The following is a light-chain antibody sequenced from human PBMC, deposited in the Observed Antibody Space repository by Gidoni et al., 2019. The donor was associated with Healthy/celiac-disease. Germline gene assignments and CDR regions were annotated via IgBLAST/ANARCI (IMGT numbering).Light chain of an antibody. Sequence: EIVLTQSPGTLSLSPGERATLSCRARQSVSSSYLAWYQQKPGQAPRLLIYGASSRTTGIPDRFSGSGSGTDFTLTISRLEPEDFAVYYCQQYGSSHLWTFGQGTKVEIK. V-gene: IGKV3-20*01. J-gene: IGKJ1*01. CDR1: QSVSSSY. CDR2: GAS. CDR3: QQYGSSHLWT.